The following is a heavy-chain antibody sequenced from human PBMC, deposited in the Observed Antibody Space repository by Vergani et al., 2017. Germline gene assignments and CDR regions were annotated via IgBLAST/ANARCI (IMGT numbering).Heavy chain of an antibody. CDR3: ARQNILGYYYYGMDV. CDR1: GGSFSGYY. D-gene: IGHD3-9*01. Sequence: QVQLQQWGAGLLKPSETLSLTCAVYGGSFSGYYWSWIRQPPGKGLEWIGEINHSGSTNYNPSLKSRVTISVDTSKNQFSLKLSSVTAADTAVYYCARQNILGYYYYGMDVWGQGTTVTVSS. CDR2: INHSGST. V-gene: IGHV4-34*01. J-gene: IGHJ6*02.